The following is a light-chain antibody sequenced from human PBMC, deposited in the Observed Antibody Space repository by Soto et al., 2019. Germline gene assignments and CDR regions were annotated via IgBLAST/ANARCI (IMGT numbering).Light chain of an antibody. CDR3: QQSYSTPVT. CDR2: AAS. Sequence: DIQMTQSPSSLSASVGDRVTITCRASQSISSYLNWYQQKPGKAPKLLIYAASILQSGVPSRFTGSGSGTDLNLTISSLQPEDSATYYCQQSYSTPVTFGPGTKVDIK. CDR1: QSISSY. V-gene: IGKV1-39*01. J-gene: IGKJ3*01.